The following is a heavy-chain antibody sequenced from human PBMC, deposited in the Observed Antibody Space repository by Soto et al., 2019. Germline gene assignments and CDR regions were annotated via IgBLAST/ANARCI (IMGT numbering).Heavy chain of an antibody. J-gene: IGHJ5*02. V-gene: IGHV3-21*01. Sequence: GGSLRLSCAASGFTFSSYSMNWVRQAPGKGLEWVSSISSSSSYIYYADSVKGRFTISRDNAKNSLYLQMNSLRAEDTAVYYCAREGADYYYGSGAFDPWGQGTLVTVSS. CDR2: ISSSSSYI. CDR3: AREGADYYYGSGAFDP. CDR1: GFTFSSYS. D-gene: IGHD3-10*01.